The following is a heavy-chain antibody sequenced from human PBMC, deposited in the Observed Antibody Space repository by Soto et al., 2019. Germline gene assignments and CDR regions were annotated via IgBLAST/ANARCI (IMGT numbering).Heavy chain of an antibody. V-gene: IGHV4-4*02. Sequence: SETLSRTCAVSGGSISSTNWWNWVRQPPGKGLEWIGEIYHSGSTNYNPSLKSRVTISVDKSKNPFSLKLSSVTAVDTAVYYCARVWELKYYYFDYWGQGTLVTVYS. D-gene: IGHD1-26*01. J-gene: IGHJ4*02. CDR1: GGSISSTNW. CDR2: IYHSGST. CDR3: ARVWELKYYYFDY.